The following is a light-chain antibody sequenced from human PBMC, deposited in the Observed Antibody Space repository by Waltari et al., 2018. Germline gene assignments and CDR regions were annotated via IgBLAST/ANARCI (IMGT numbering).Light chain of an antibody. V-gene: IGLV2-8*01. Sequence: QSALTQPPSASGSAGQSVTISCTGTSSDIGGYNFVSWYQQHPGKVPKLIISEVNKRPSGVPYRVSGSKSGNTASLTVSGLQAEDEADYYCSSYAGTKNPYVFGTGTKVTVL. CDR1: SSDIGGYNF. J-gene: IGLJ1*01. CDR3: SSYAGTKNPYV. CDR2: EVN.